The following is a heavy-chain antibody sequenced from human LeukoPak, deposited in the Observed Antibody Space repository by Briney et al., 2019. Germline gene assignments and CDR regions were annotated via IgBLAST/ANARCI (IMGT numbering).Heavy chain of an antibody. Sequence: PSETLSLTCAVYGGSFSGYYWSWIRQPPGKGLEWIGEINHSGSTNYNPSLKSRVTISVDTSKNQFSLKLSSVTAADTAVYYCARRKYSSSWSRFDYWGQGILVTVSS. CDR3: ARRKYSSSWSRFDY. CDR2: INHSGST. D-gene: IGHD6-13*01. CDR1: GGSFSGYY. J-gene: IGHJ4*02. V-gene: IGHV4-34*01.